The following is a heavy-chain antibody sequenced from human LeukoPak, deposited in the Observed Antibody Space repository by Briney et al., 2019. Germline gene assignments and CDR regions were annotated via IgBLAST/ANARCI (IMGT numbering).Heavy chain of an antibody. V-gene: IGHV4-59*01. CDR1: GGSISSYY. CDR3: ARGGSSWPFDY. CDR2: IYYSGST. Sequence: SETLSLTCTVSGGSISSYYWSWIRQPPGKGLEWSGYIYYSGSTNYNPSLKSRVTISVDTSKNQFSLKLSSVTAADTAVYYCARGGSSWPFDYWGQGTLVTVSS. D-gene: IGHD6-13*01. J-gene: IGHJ4*02.